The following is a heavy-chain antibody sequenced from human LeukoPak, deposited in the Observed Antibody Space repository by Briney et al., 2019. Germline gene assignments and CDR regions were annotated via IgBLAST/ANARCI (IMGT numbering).Heavy chain of an antibody. J-gene: IGHJ4*02. D-gene: IGHD4-11*01. Sequence: GRSLSLSCAASGFTLSSFEMNWVRQAPGKGLEWVSCISSSGSTIYYADSVKGRFTISRDNANNSLYLQINSLRVEDTAVYYCARDGDHSEVAYFDYWGRGTLVTVSS. V-gene: IGHV3-48*03. CDR1: GFTLSSFE. CDR3: ARDGDHSEVAYFDY. CDR2: ISSSGSTI.